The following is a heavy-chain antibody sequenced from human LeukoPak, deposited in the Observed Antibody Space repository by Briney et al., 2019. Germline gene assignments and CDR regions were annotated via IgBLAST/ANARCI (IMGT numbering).Heavy chain of an antibody. Sequence: RPGGSLRLSCAASGFDFSDYYMTWVRQAPGKGLEWVSYISGGLSTISYADSVRGRFTIPRDNAKNSLYLQMTSLRAEDTAVYYCARLTYFLVGAYYFDSWGQGSLVTVSS. V-gene: IGHV3-11*01. CDR2: ISGGLSTI. D-gene: IGHD3-3*01. J-gene: IGHJ4*02. CDR1: GFDFSDYY. CDR3: ARLTYFLVGAYYFDS.